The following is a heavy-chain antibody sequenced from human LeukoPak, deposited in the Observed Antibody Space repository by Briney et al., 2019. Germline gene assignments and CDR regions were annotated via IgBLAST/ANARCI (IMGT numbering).Heavy chain of an antibody. CDR1: GGTFSSYA. CDR3: ARWRVSVVAATHDAFDI. V-gene: IGHV1-69*04. D-gene: IGHD2-15*01. Sequence: SVKVSCKASGGTFSSYAISWVRRAPGQGLEWMGRIIPILGIANYAQKFQGRVTITADKSTSTAYMELSSLRSEDTAVYYCARWRVSVVAATHDAFDIWGQGTMVTVSS. CDR2: IIPILGIA. J-gene: IGHJ3*02.